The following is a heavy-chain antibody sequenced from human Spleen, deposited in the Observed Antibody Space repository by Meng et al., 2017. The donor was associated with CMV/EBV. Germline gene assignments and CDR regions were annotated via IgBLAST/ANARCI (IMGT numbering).Heavy chain of an antibody. V-gene: IGHV3-33*01. D-gene: IGHD2-2*01. CDR3: ARGQYQLLTPRARGGSDYFDY. CDR1: GFTFSSYG. Sequence: GESLKISCAASGFTFSSYGMHWVRQAPGKGLEWVAVIWYDGSNKYYADSVKGRFTISRDNAKNSLYLQMNSLRAEDTAVYYCARGQYQLLTPRARGGSDYFDYWGQGTRVTVSS. J-gene: IGHJ4*02. CDR2: IWYDGSNK.